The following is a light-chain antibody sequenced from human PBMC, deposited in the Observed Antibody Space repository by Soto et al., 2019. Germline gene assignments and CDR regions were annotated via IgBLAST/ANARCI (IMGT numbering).Light chain of an antibody. CDR1: SGHSSYA. Sequence: QLVLTQSPSASASLGASVKLTCTLSSGHSSYAIAWHQQQPEKGPRYLMKLNSDDSHSKGDGIPDRFSGSSSGAERYLTSSSLQSEDEADYYCQTWGTGIQVFGGGTQLTVL. CDR2: LNSDDSH. CDR3: QTWGTGIQV. V-gene: IGLV4-69*01. J-gene: IGLJ3*02.